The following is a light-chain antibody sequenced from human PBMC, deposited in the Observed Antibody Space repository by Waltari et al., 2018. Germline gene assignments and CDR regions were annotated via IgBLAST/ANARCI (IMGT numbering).Light chain of an antibody. CDR3: QQYNNWPPLFT. V-gene: IGKV3D-15*01. Sequence: EIVMTQSPPTLSVSRGDRPPLPCRASPSVSSNLAWYQQKPGQAPRLLIYGASTRATGIPARFSGTGSGTEFTLTISSLQSEDFAVYYCQQYNNWPPLFTFGPGTKVDMK. CDR2: GAS. CDR1: PSVSSN. J-gene: IGKJ3*01.